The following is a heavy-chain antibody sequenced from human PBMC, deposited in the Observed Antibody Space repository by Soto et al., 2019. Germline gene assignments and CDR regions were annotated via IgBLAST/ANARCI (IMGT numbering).Heavy chain of an antibody. CDR2: IYYSGST. CDR1: GGSISSGDYY. CDR3: ARSTVTTYNRFDP. J-gene: IGHJ5*02. Sequence: PSETLSLTCTVSGGSISSGDYYWSWIRQPPGKGLEWIGYIYYSGSTYYNPSLKSRVTISVDTSKNQFSLKLSSVAAADTAVYYCARSTVTTYNRFDPWGQGTLVTVSS. D-gene: IGHD4-4*01. V-gene: IGHV4-30-4*01.